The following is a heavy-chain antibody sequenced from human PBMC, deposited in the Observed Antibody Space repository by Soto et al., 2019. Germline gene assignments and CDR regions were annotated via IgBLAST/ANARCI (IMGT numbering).Heavy chain of an antibody. D-gene: IGHD3-10*01. V-gene: IGHV3-7*04. J-gene: IGHJ4*02. Sequence: EVQLVESGGGLVQPGGPLRLSCAASGFTFSSHWMSWVRQAPGKGLEWVANIKQDGSEKYYVESVKGRFTISRDNAKNSLYLQINSLRVEDTAVYYCTRGAGIGDYWGQGTLVTVSS. CDR3: TRGAGIGDY. CDR1: GFTFSSHW. CDR2: IKQDGSEK.